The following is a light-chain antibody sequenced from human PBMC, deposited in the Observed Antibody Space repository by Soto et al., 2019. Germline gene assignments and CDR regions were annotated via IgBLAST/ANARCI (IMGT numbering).Light chain of an antibody. CDR1: SSDVGGYNY. J-gene: IGLJ1*01. Sequence: QSALTPPRSVSVSPGQSVTISCTGSSSDVGGYNYFSWYQQHPGKAPKLMISDVSQRPSGVPDRFSGSKSGKAASLTISGLQGEDEVDNYCCSYGGRYSDVFGTWTKLTVL. V-gene: IGLV2-11*01. CDR3: CSYGGRYSDV. CDR2: DVS.